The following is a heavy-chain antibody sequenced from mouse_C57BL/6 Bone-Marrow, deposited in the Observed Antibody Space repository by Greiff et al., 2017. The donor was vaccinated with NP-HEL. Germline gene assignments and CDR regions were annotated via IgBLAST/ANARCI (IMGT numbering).Heavy chain of an antibody. CDR2: IYPGNSDT. CDR1: GYTFTSYW. J-gene: IGHJ4*01. Sequence: EVQLQQSGTVLARPGASVKMSCKTSGYTFTSYWMHWVKQRPGQGLEWIGAIYPGNSDTSYNQKFTGKAKLTAVTSASPAYMELSSLTNEDSAVYYCTYGNYYYAMDYWGQGTSVTVSS. V-gene: IGHV1-5*01. CDR3: TYGNYYYAMDY. D-gene: IGHD2-1*01.